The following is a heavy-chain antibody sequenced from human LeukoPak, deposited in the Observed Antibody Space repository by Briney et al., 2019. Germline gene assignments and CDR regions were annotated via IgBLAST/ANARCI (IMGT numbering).Heavy chain of an antibody. CDR1: GFTLSSYG. V-gene: IGHV3-30*18. CDR2: ISYDGSNK. Sequence: GSSLRLSCAASGFTLSSYGMHWVRQAPGKGLEWVAVISYDGSNKYYADSVKGRFTISRDNSKNTLYLQMNSLRAEDTAVYYCAKEKQQLFFRNWFDPWGQGTLVTVSS. D-gene: IGHD6-13*01. J-gene: IGHJ5*02. CDR3: AKEKQQLFFRNWFDP.